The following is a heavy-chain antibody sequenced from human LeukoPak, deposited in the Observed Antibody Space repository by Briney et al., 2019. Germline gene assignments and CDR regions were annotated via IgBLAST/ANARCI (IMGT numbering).Heavy chain of an antibody. CDR2: IIPIFGTA. CDR1: GGTFSSYA. Sequence: PGASVKVSCKASGGTFSSYAISWVRQAPGQGLEWMGGIIPIFGTANYAQKFQGRVTITADESTSTAYMELSSLRSEDTAVYYCARVGEHSSSWYPPWGQGTLVTVSS. J-gene: IGHJ4*02. V-gene: IGHV1-69*13. D-gene: IGHD6-13*01. CDR3: ARVGEHSSSWYPP.